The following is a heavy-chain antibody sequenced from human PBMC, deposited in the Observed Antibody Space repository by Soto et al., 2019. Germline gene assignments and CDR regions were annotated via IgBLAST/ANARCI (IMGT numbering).Heavy chain of an antibody. CDR1: GYSFTSYW. J-gene: IGHJ4*02. Sequence: PGESLKISCKGSGYSFTSYWIGWVRQMPGKGLEWMGIIYPGDSDTRYSPSFQGQVTISADKSISTAYLQWSSLKASDTAMYYCARQGSTAYDILTGPDYWGQGTLVTVSS. CDR2: IYPGDSDT. D-gene: IGHD3-9*01. CDR3: ARQGSTAYDILTGPDY. V-gene: IGHV5-51*01.